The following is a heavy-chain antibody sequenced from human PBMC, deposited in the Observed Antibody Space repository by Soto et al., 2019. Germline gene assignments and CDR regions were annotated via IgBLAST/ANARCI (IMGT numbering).Heavy chain of an antibody. CDR3: ARDVIGTTDRFDP. V-gene: IGHV1-8*01. Sequence: QVQLVQSGAEVKKPGASVKLSCKAFGYTFTSADINWVRQTTGQGLEWMGWMNPNTGNAGYAQKFQGRVTMTRDTTISTAYMELTSLTSDDTAVYFCARDVIGTTDRFDPWGQGTLVTVSS. J-gene: IGHJ5*02. D-gene: IGHD1-7*01. CDR1: GYTFTSAD. CDR2: MNPNTGNA.